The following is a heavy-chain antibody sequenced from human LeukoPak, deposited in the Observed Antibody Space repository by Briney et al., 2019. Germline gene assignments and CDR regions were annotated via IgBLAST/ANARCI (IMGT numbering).Heavy chain of an antibody. J-gene: IGHJ4*02. CDR2: ISSGGNT. V-gene: IGHV1-18*01. CDR1: GYIFSNYG. CDR3: ASAYYDQTFDY. Sequence: ASVKVSCKATGYIFSNYGISWVRQAPGHGLEWMGWISSGGNTNYAPKFQDRATMTTDTSTSTAYMELRSLRFDDTAVYYCASAYYDQTFDYWGQGTLVTVSS. D-gene: IGHD1-26*01.